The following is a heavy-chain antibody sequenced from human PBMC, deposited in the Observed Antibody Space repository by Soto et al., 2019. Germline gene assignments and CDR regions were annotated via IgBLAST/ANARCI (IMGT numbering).Heavy chain of an antibody. D-gene: IGHD6-13*01. CDR1: GDTLTSYY. CDR3: ARRYSSAFDI. CDR2: IYYSGCT. J-gene: IGHJ3*02. V-gene: IGHV4-59*08. Sequence: SETLSLTCTVSGDTLTSYYWSWFRQPPWKGLDWIGYIYYSGCTNYNPSLKSRVTISVDTSKNQFSLKLSSVTAADTAVYYCARRYSSAFDIWGQGTMVT.